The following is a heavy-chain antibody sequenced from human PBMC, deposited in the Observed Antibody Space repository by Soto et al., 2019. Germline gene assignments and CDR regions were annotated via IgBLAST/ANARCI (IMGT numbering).Heavy chain of an antibody. Sequence: EVQLVESGGGLIQPGGSLRLSCAVSGFTVSNNYMSWVRQAPGKGLEGVSVIYSGGYTAYGDSVKGRFTISRDNSKNTPYHQMNRRRADARGVYYRAPPAGGGGYWGQGTLVTVSS. J-gene: IGHJ4*02. CDR3: APPAGGGGY. V-gene: IGHV3-53*01. D-gene: IGHD3-10*01. CDR2: IYSGGYT. CDR1: GFTVSNNY.